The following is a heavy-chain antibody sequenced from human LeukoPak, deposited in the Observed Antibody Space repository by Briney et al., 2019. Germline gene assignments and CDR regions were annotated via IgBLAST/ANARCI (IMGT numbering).Heavy chain of an antibody. CDR3: ARDLGGGNPPWIFDY. J-gene: IGHJ4*02. Sequence: PGGSLRLSCAASGFTFSSYSMNWVRQAPGKGLEWVSYISSSSSTIYYADSVKGRFTISRDNAKNSLYLQMNSLRAEDTAVYYCARDLGGGNPPWIFDYWGQGTLVTVSS. CDR2: ISSSSSTI. V-gene: IGHV3-48*04. D-gene: IGHD4-23*01. CDR1: GFTFSSYS.